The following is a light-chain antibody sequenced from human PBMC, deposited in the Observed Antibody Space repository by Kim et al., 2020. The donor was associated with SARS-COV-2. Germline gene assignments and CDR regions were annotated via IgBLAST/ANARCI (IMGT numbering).Light chain of an antibody. J-gene: IGKJ4*01. Sequence: EIVMTQSPAPLSVSPGERATLSCRASQSVSSNLGWYQQKPGQAPRLLIYGASTRATGIPARFSGSGSGTEFTLTISSLQSEDFAVYYCQQYNNWPLTFGGGAKVEI. CDR2: GAS. CDR1: QSVSSN. V-gene: IGKV3-15*01. CDR3: QQYNNWPLT.